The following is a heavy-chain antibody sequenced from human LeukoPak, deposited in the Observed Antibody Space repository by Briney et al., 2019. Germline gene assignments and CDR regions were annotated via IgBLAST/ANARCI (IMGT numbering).Heavy chain of an antibody. J-gene: IGHJ4*02. CDR2: ARDKANSYTT. Sequence: GGSLRLSCAASGFTFSDHYIDWVRQAPGKGLEWVGRARDKANSYTTEYAASVKGRFTFSRDDSKNSVYLQMNSLKIEDTAVYYCTRVQRIVGAIILDYWGQGTLVIVSS. D-gene: IGHD1-26*01. CDR3: TRVQRIVGAIILDY. V-gene: IGHV3-72*01. CDR1: GFTFSDHY.